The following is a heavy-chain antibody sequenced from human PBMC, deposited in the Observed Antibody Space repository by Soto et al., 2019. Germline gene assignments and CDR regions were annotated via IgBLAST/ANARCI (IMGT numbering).Heavy chain of an antibody. CDR3: ARGKSGSRPHAFDI. J-gene: IGHJ3*02. CDR2: IIPIFSNT. CDR1: GDTFSFYT. Sequence: ASVKVSCKASGDTFSFYTISWVRQAPGQGLEWMGRIIPIFSNTNYAQKLQGRVTMTTDTSTSTAYMELRSLRSDDTAVYYCARGKSGSRPHAFDIWGQGTMVTVSS. D-gene: IGHD1-26*01. V-gene: IGHV1-18*01.